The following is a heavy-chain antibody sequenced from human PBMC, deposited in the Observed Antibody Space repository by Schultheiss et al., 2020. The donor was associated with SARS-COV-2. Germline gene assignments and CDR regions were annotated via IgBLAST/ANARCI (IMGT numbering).Heavy chain of an antibody. Sequence: GESLKISCAASGFTFSSYGMHWVRQAPGKGLEWVAVISYDGSNKYYADSVKGRFTISRDNSKNTLYLQMNSLRAEDTALYYCAKDEYALDDSGDFEISGYWGQGTLVTVSS. CDR1: GFTFSSYG. CDR3: AKDEYALDDSGDFEISGY. D-gene: IGHD4-17*01. J-gene: IGHJ4*02. CDR2: ISYDGSNK. V-gene: IGHV3-30*18.